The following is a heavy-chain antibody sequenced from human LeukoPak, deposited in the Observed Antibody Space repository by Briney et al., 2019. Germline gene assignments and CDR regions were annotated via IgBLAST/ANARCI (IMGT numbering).Heavy chain of an antibody. CDR2: IYLSGST. Sequence: SETLSLTGIVSGYSISSGYYWGWIRQPPGKGLEWIGSIYLSGSTYYNPSLKSRVTISVDTSKNQFSLKLSSVTAADTAVYYCARATTELIDAFDIWGLGTMVTISS. J-gene: IGHJ3*02. CDR1: GYSISSGYY. D-gene: IGHD1-26*01. CDR3: ARATTELIDAFDI. V-gene: IGHV4-38-2*02.